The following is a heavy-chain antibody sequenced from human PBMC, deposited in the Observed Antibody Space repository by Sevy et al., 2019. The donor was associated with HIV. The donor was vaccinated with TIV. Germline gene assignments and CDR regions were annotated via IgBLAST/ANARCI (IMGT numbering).Heavy chain of an antibody. D-gene: IGHD2-2*01. CDR1: GFTFSSYA. CDR2: ISYDGSNK. CDR3: ARRGQLLYNWFDP. Sequence: GGSLRLSCAASGFTFSSYAMHWVRQAPGKGLEWVAVISYDGSNKYYADSVKGRFTISRDNSKNTLYLQMNSLRAEGTAVYYCARRGQLLYNWFDPWGQGTLVTVSS. V-gene: IGHV3-30-3*01. J-gene: IGHJ5*02.